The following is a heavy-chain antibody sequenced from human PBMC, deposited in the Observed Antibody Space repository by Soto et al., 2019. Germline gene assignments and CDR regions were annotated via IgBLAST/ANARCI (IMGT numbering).Heavy chain of an antibody. CDR2: IYHTGST. Sequence: PSETLSLTCSVSGGSISTVGHYWTWIRQPPGKGLEWIGSIYHTGSTYYSKSLRSRLTMSVDTSKSQFSLRLSSVTAADTAVYYCARATGNLRSRKCDYGGQGSLVTVSS. V-gene: IGHV4-31*03. CDR1: GGSISTVGHY. CDR3: ARATGNLRSRKCDY. D-gene: IGHD1-1*01. J-gene: IGHJ4*02.